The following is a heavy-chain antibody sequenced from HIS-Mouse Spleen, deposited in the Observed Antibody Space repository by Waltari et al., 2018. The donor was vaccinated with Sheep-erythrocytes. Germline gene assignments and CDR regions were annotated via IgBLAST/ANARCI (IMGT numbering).Heavy chain of an antibody. Sequence: QVQLQESGPGLVKPSQTLSLTCTVSGGSISSGGYYWSWIRQHPGKGLEWIGYIYYSGSTYYNPSLKRRVTISVDTSKNQFSLKLSSVTAADTAVYYCARLITMVRGVTWYFDLWGRGTLVTVSS. J-gene: IGHJ2*01. D-gene: IGHD3-10*01. CDR2: IYYSGST. CDR1: GGSISSGGYY. CDR3: ARLITMVRGVTWYFDL. V-gene: IGHV4-31*03.